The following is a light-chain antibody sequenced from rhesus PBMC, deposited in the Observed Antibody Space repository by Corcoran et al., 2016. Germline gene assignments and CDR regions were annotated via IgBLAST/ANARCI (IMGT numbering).Light chain of an antibody. CDR3: QQGYKTPFT. J-gene: IGKJ3*01. CDR2: AAS. CDR1: QGISSW. V-gene: IGKV1-18*01. Sequence: DIQMTQSPSSLSASVGDKVTITCRASQGISSWLAWYRQKPGKAPKLLIYAASSLQSVFPSRFSGSGSGTDYTLTISSRQPEEFATYYGQQGYKTPFTFGSGTKLDIK.